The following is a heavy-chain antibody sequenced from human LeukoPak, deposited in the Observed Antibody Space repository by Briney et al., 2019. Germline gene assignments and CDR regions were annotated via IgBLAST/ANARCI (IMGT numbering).Heavy chain of an antibody. CDR1: GFTLSSYG. Sequence: GGSLRLSCAASGFTLSSYGMHWVRQAPGKGLEWVTFIRYDGSNKYYTDSVKGRFTISRDNSYKTLYLQMNSLRAEDTAVYYCARGPSGYHNTGGQGTLVTVSS. J-gene: IGHJ4*02. V-gene: IGHV3-30*02. CDR3: ARGPSGYHNT. D-gene: IGHD5-12*01. CDR2: IRYDGSNK.